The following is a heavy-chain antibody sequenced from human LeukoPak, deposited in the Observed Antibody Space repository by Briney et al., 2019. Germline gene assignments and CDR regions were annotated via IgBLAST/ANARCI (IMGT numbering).Heavy chain of an antibody. J-gene: IGHJ3*01. Sequence: GVSLRLSCVASGFTFDNYAMSWVRQVPGKGLEWVSAISGSRGDTYYAASVLGRFTISRDNSRNTLYLQMNSLRAEDTALYYCAKDRRFPDDVLDLWGQGTLVTVSS. CDR2: ISGSRGDT. D-gene: IGHD2-21*01. CDR3: AKDRRFPDDVLDL. CDR1: GFTFDNYA. V-gene: IGHV3-23*01.